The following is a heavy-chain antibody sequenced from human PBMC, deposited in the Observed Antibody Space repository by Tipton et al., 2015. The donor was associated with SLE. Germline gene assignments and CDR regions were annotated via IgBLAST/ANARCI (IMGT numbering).Heavy chain of an antibody. D-gene: IGHD5-24*01. V-gene: IGHV4-59*01. CDR2: IYYSGST. CDR1: GGSISSYY. CDR3: AARDGYKNPFEY. J-gene: IGHJ4*02. Sequence: PGLVKPSETLSLTCTVSGGSISSYYWSWIRQPPGKGLEWIGYIYYSGSTKYNPSLKSRVTISVDTSKNQFSLKLSSVTAADTAVYYCAARDGYKNPFEYWGQGTLVTVSS.